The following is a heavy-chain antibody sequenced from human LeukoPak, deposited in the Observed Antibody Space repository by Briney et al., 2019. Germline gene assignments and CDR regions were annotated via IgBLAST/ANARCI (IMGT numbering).Heavy chain of an antibody. CDR1: GFTVSSNY. J-gene: IGHJ3*02. CDR3: ARGTFYGGNSPFAFDI. D-gene: IGHD4-23*01. V-gene: IGHV3-53*01. CDR2: FYTGGSR. Sequence: GGSLTLSCPASGFTVSSNYMSWVRQAPGKGLEWVSVFYTGGSRYYADSVKGRLTISRDNSKNTLYFQTNSPRAEDTAVYYCARGTFYGGNSPFAFDIWGEGTMVTVSS.